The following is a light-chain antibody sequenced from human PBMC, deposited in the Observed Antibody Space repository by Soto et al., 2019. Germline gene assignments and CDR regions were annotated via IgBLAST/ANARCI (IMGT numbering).Light chain of an antibody. CDR2: DVS. CDR3: CSYAGSYTYV. CDR1: SSDVGGYNY. J-gene: IGLJ1*01. V-gene: IGLV2-11*01. Sequence: QSALTPPRSVSGSPGQSVTISCTGTSSDVGGYNYVSWYQQHPGKAPKLMIYDVSKRPSGVPDRFSGSKSGNTAFLTISGLQAEDEADYYCCSYAGSYTYVFGTGTKLTVL.